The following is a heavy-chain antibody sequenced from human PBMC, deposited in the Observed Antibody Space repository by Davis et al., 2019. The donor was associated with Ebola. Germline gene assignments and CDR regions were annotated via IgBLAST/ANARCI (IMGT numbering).Heavy chain of an antibody. CDR2: IYHSGST. CDR3: ARGDYDFWSGLGMDV. D-gene: IGHD3-3*01. Sequence: MPGGSLRLSCAASGFTFSSYWMSWVRQAPGKGLEWIGYIYHSGSTYYNPSLKSRVTISVDRSKNQFSLKLSSVTAADTAVYYCARGDYDFWSGLGMDVWGQGTTVTVSS. CDR1: GFTFSSYW. V-gene: IGHV4-4*02. J-gene: IGHJ6*02.